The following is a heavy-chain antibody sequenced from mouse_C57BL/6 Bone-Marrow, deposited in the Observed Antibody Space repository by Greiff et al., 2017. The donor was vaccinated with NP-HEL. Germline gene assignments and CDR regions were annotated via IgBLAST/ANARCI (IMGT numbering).Heavy chain of an antibody. CDR3: AIGSSSPTWFAY. CDR1: GYTFTSYW. V-gene: IGHV1-74*01. CDR2: IHPSDSDT. J-gene: IGHJ3*01. Sequence: QVQLQQPGAELVKPGASVKVSCKASGYTFTSYWMHWVKQRPGQGLEWIGRIHPSDSDTNYNQKFKGKATLTVDKSSSTAYMQLSSLTSKDSAVYYCAIGSSSPTWFAYWGQGTLVTVSA. D-gene: IGHD1-1*01.